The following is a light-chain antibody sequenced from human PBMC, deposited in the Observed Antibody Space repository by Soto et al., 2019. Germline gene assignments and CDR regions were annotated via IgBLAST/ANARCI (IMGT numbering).Light chain of an antibody. J-gene: IGKJ1*01. V-gene: IGKV3-20*01. Sequence: EIVLTQSPGTLSLSPGERATLSCRASQSVGSSLSWYQQKPGQAPRLLFYGASNRATAIPDRFSGSGFGTDFTLTITRLEPEDFAVYYCQQYASSPSTFGQGTKVDIK. CDR2: GAS. CDR1: QSVGSS. CDR3: QQYASSPST.